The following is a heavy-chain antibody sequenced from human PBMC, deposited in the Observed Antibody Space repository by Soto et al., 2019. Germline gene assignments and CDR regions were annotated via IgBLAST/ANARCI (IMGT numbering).Heavy chain of an antibody. V-gene: IGHV3-53*01. CDR3: ARDRSDSSRADSFDA. CDR2: IYRGVST. Sequence: GGSLRLSCAVSGFTVSNTYMSWVRQAPGKGLEWVAVIYRGVSTHYADSVKGRFTISRDDSKNTIYLQMNSLRAEDTAVYYCARDRSDSSRADSFDAWGQGTMVTVSS. CDR1: GFTVSNTY. J-gene: IGHJ3*01. D-gene: IGHD6-25*01.